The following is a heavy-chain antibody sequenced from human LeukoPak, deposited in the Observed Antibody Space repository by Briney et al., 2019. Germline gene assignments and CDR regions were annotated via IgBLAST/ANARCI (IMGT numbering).Heavy chain of an antibody. CDR2: INPNSGGT. CDR3: AREVVPAAEGAFDI. D-gene: IGHD2-2*01. V-gene: IGHV1-2*02. J-gene: IGHJ3*02. Sequence: ASVKVSCKASGYTFTGYYMHWVRQAPGRGLEWMGWINPNSGGTNYAQKFQGRVTMTRDTSISTAYMKLSRLRSDDTAVYYCAREVVPAAEGAFDIWGQGTMVTVSS. CDR1: GYTFTGYY.